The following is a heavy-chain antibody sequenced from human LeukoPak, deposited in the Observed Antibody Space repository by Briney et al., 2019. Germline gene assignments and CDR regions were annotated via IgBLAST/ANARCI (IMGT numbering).Heavy chain of an antibody. V-gene: IGHV4-59*12. J-gene: IGHJ5*02. CDR3: FRDAYSSSRYQHSGCFDP. D-gene: IGHD6-13*01. CDR2: IYYSGST. Sequence: SSETLSLTCTVSGGSISSYYWSWIRQPPGPGLGWVGYIYYSGSTNYNSSPNSRVTISVDTSKNQFSLILRSVSAAGAAVVYLFRDAYSSSRYQHSGCFDPWGRGTRDTVSS. CDR1: GGSISSYY.